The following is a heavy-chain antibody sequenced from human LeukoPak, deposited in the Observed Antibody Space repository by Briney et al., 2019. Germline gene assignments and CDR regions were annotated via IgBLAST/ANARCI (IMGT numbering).Heavy chain of an antibody. J-gene: IGHJ6*03. CDR3: ARGRRVLRYFDWLPLYYYMDV. V-gene: IGHV1-8*01. CDR1: GYTFTSYD. CDR2: MNPNSGNT. D-gene: IGHD3-9*01. Sequence: ASVKVSCKASGYTFTSYDINGVRQATGQGLEWMGWMNPNSGNTGYAQKFRGRVTMTRNTPISTAYMELSSLRSEDTAVYYCARGRRVLRYFDWLPLYYYMDVWGKGTTVTVSS.